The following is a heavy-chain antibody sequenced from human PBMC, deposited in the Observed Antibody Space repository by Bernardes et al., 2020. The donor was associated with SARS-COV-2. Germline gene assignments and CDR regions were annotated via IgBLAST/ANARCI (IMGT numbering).Heavy chain of an antibody. CDR1: GDSISSSSYY. J-gene: IGHJ4*02. V-gene: IGHV4-39*01. CDR3: ARLECGGDCYSFDY. D-gene: IGHD2-21*02. Sequence: LSLTCTVSGDSISSSSYYWAWIRQPPGKGLEWIGSMYDSGNNYYNPSLKSRVTMSVGTSRNQFSLKMSSVTAADTAVYYCARLECGGDCYSFDYWGQGTLVTVSS. CDR2: MYDSGNN.